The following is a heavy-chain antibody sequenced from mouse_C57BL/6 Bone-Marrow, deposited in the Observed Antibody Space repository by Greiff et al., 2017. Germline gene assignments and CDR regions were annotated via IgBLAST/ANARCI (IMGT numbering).Heavy chain of an antibody. V-gene: IGHV1-9*01. CDR2: ILPGSGST. CDR3: ARGGIYYDYDGAWFAY. CDR1: GYTFPGYW. Sequence: QVQLQQSGAELMKPGASVKLSCKATGYTFPGYWIEWVKQRPGHGLEWIGEILPGSGSTNSNEKFKGKATFTADTSSNTAYMQLSSLTTEDSAIYYCARGGIYYDYDGAWFAYWGQGTLVTVSA. D-gene: IGHD2-4*01. J-gene: IGHJ3*01.